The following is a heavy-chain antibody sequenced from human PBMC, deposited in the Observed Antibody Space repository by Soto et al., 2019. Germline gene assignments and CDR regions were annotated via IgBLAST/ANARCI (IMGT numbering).Heavy chain of an antibody. CDR1: GFTFSSYA. CDR2: FSGSSGST. D-gene: IGHD4-17*01. J-gene: IGHJ4*02. CDR3: AKVKTTVTSFDY. Sequence: GGSLRLSCAASGFTFSSYAMSWVRQAPGKGLEWVSTFSGSSGSTYYADSVKGRFTISRDNSKNTLYLQMNSLRGEDTAVYYCAKVKTTVTSFDYWGQGTLVTVYS. V-gene: IGHV3-23*01.